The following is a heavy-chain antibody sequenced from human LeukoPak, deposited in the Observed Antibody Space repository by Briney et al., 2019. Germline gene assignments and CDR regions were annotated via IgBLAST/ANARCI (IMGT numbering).Heavy chain of an antibody. V-gene: IGHV4-39*01. CDR3: ARLFYDSSSYYFYYFDY. CDR1: GGSISSSTYY. Sequence: SETLSLTCTVSGGSISSSTYYWGWIRQPPGKGLEWVGSIYYSGSTYYNPSLRSRVTISVDTSKSQFSLKLSSVTAADTAVYYCARLFYDSSSYYFYYFDYWGQGTRVTVSS. D-gene: IGHD3-22*01. J-gene: IGHJ4*02. CDR2: IYYSGST.